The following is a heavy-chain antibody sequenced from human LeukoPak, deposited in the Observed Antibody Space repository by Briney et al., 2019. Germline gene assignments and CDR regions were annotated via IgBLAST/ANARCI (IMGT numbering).Heavy chain of an antibody. CDR3: AKSGIFQGYYFYYMDV. CDR1: GFNFDDYA. Sequence: GGSLRLSCAASGFNFDDYAMHWVRQAPGKGLEWVSGISWNSDKIGYADSVKGRFTISRDNAKKSLYLQMNSPRPEDTALYYCAKSGIFQGYYFYYMDVWGKGTTVTISS. V-gene: IGHV3-9*01. J-gene: IGHJ6*03. CDR2: ISWNSDKI. D-gene: IGHD2-15*01.